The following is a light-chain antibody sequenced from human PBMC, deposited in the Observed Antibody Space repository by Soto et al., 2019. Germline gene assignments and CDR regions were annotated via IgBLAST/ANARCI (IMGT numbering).Light chain of an antibody. Sequence: QSVLTQPPSASGTPGQRVTISCSGSSSNIGSNTVNWYQHLPGTAPKLLIYGQNQRPSGVPDRVSGSKSGTSASLAISGLQAEDEADYYCAVCDDSLSGRVFGGGTKVTVL. V-gene: IGLV1-44*01. CDR1: SSNIGSNT. CDR2: GQN. J-gene: IGLJ2*01. CDR3: AVCDDSLSGRV.